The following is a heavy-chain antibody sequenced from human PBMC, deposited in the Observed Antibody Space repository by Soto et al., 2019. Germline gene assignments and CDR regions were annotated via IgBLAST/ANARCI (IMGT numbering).Heavy chain of an antibody. CDR3: ARDGGEYVLMVYAIYYYYGMDV. CDR1: GFTFSTSS. V-gene: IGHV3-48*01. D-gene: IGHD2-8*01. J-gene: IGHJ6*02. Sequence: GGSLRLSCAASGFTFSTSSMNWVRQAPGKGLEWVSYITSSGSSTSYADSVKGRFTISRDNSKNTLYLQMNSLRAEDTAVYYCARDGGEYVLMVYAIYYYYGMDVWGQGTTVTVSS. CDR2: ITSSGSST.